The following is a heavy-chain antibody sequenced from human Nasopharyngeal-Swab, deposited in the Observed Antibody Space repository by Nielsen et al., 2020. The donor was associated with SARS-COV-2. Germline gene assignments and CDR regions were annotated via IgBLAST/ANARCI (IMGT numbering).Heavy chain of an antibody. Sequence: GESLKISCAASGFTFSAYEMSWVRQAPGKGLEWVALISARDGTTFYADSVKGRFTISRDNSRNTVSLQMGSLRAEDTAIYYCAKDRPADCSSNICTYYDYWGQGTLVTVSS. D-gene: IGHD2-2*01. CDR3: AKDRPADCSSNICTYYDY. J-gene: IGHJ4*02. CDR1: GFTFSAYE. V-gene: IGHV3-23*01. CDR2: ISARDGTT.